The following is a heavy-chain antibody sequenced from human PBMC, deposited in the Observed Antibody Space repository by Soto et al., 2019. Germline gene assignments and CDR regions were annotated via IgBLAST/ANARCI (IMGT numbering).Heavy chain of an antibody. CDR1: GFTFSSYS. V-gene: IGHV3-48*02. CDR3: TRAGRGAVVVGDLGYFYYGMDV. Sequence: GGSLRLSCAASGFTFSSYSMKWVRQAPGKGLEWVSHISSSSTGMYYADSVKGRFIVSRDNAKNSLYLQMNNLRDEDTAVYYCTRAGRGAVVVGDLGYFYYGMDVWGQGTTVTVSS. D-gene: IGHD2-15*01. J-gene: IGHJ6*02. CDR2: ISSSSTGM.